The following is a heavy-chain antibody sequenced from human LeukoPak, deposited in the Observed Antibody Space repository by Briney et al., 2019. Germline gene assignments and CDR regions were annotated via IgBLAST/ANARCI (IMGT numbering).Heavy chain of an antibody. CDR1: GFIFFAYG. CDR3: AKMVVGATNY. Sequence: PGGSLRLSCAASGFIFFAYGMHWVRQAPGKGLEWVAVISYDGSNKYYADSVKGRFTISRDNSKNTLYLQMNSLRAEDTAVYYCAKMVVGATNYWGQGTLVTVSS. CDR2: ISYDGSNK. V-gene: IGHV3-30*18. J-gene: IGHJ4*02. D-gene: IGHD1-26*01.